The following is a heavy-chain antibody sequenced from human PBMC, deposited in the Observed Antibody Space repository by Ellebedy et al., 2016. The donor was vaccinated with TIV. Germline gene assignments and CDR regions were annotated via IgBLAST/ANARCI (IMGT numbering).Heavy chain of an antibody. CDR1: GFTFSQYA. CDR2: MSYNGRSE. V-gene: IGHV3-30*09. D-gene: IGHD2-8*01. CDR3: ARLMEVATVVFYYGMDV. Sequence: GGSLRLXXAASGFTFSQYAMHWVRQAPGKGLEWVAVMSYNGRSEYYADSVQGRFAISRDNSRNSLYLQMNSLRGEDTAVYCCARLMEVATVVFYYGMDVWGQGTTVTVSS. J-gene: IGHJ6*02.